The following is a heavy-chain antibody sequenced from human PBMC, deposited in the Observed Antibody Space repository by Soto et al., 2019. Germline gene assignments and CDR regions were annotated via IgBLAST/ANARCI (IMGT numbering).Heavy chain of an antibody. V-gene: IGHV1-18*01. CDR3: ARDNGIAVDIYYYYGMDV. J-gene: IGHJ6*02. CDR1: GYTFTSYG. CDR2: ISAYNGNT. D-gene: IGHD6-19*01. Sequence: VASVKVSCKASGYTFTSYGISWVRQAPGQGLEWMGWISAYNGNTNYAQKLQGRVTMTTDTSTSTAYMELRSLRSDDTAVYYCARDNGIAVDIYYYYGMDVWGQGTTVTVSS.